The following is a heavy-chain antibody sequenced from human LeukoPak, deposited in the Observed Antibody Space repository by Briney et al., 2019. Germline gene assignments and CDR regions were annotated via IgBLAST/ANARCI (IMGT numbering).Heavy chain of an antibody. CDR2: IYSGGST. J-gene: IGHJ6*03. D-gene: IGHD2-2*01. Sequence: GGSLRLSCAASGFTVNSNCMTWVRQAPGKGLEWVSLIYSGGSTFYADSVKGRFTISRDSSRNTLYLQMNSLRPEDTAVYYCARDAKDIVVVRGYYYMDVWGKGTTATVSS. CDR3: ARDAKDIVVVRGYYYMDV. CDR1: GFTVNSNC. V-gene: IGHV3-66*02.